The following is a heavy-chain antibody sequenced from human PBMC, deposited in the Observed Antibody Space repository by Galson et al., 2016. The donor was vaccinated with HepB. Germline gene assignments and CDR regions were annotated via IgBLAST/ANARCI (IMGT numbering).Heavy chain of an antibody. V-gene: IGHV3-23*01. CDR1: GFTFSSCA. CDR2: ISRSGDST. CDR3: LKEYPQEAVA. Sequence: SLRLSCAAPGFTFSSCAMSWVHQAPGKGLEWVSGISRSGDSTYYAEPMRGRFTISRDNSKNMLYLQMSSLRAEDTALYYCLKEYPQEAVAWGQGTLVTVSS. J-gene: IGHJ1*01. D-gene: IGHD6-19*01.